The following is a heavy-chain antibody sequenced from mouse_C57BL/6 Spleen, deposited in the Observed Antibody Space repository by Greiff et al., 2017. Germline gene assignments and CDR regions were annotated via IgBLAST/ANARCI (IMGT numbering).Heavy chain of an antibody. V-gene: IGHV6-3*01. D-gene: IGHD2-3*01. Sequence: EVKLVESGGGLVQPGGSMTLSCVASGFPFSNSCMNWVRQSPEKALEWVAQIRLKSDHYATHPADSVKGRFTISRDDSKSSVYLQMNNLRADDTVIYYCARWLLRDWYCDVWGTGTTVTVSS. J-gene: IGHJ1*03. CDR2: IRLKSDHYAT. CDR1: GFPFSNSC. CDR3: ARWLLRDWYCDV.